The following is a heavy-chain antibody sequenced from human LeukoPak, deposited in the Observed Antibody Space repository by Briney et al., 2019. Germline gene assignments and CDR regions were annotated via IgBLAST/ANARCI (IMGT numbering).Heavy chain of an antibody. J-gene: IGHJ5*02. CDR3: APPPSYHST. V-gene: IGHV3-11*01. CDR2: ISSSGSTI. Sequence: GGSLRLSCAVSGFTFSDYYMSWIRQAPGKGLEWVSYISSSGSTIYYSAPVKGRFTISRHNAKHSLHLKMDSLRAEDTAVYYCAPPPSYHSTWGQRPLVTVSS. D-gene: IGHD5-18*01. CDR1: GFTFSDYY.